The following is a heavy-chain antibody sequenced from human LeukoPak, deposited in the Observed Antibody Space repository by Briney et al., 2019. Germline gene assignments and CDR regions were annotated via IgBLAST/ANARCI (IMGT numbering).Heavy chain of an antibody. D-gene: IGHD2-8*01. CDR1: GGSISSYY. J-gene: IGHJ3*02. CDR3: ARIMGRDAFDI. CDR2: IYYSGTT. Sequence: SETLSLTCTGSGGSISSYYWSWIRQPPGKGLEWIGDIYYSGTTNYNPSLKSRVTISVDTSRNQFSLKLSSVTAADTAVYYCARIMGRDAFDIWGQGTMVTVSS. V-gene: IGHV4-59*08.